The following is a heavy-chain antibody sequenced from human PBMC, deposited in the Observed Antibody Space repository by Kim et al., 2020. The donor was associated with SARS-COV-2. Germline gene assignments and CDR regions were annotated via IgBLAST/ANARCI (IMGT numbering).Heavy chain of an antibody. J-gene: IGHJ4*02. D-gene: IGHD3-22*01. V-gene: IGHV3-21*06. CDR3: ARERRAIDSSGYYDY. CDR2: ISSSSSYI. CDR1: GFTFSSYS. Sequence: GGSLRHSCAASGFTFSSYSMNWVRQAPGKGLEWVSSISSSSSYIYYADSVRGRFTISRDNAKNSLYLQMNSLRAEDTAVYYCARERRAIDSSGYYDYWGQGTLVTVSS.